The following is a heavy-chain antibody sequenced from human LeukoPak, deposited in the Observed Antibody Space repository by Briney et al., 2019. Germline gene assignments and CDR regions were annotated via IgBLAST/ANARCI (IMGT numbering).Heavy chain of an antibody. CDR3: ARERVSAYDY. CDR2: IKPDGNEQ. CDR1: GFIFSDYW. V-gene: IGHV3-7*01. J-gene: IGHJ4*02. Sequence: GGSLRLSCAASGFIFSDYWMGWVRQAPGKGPEWVASIKPDGNEQYYVDSVRGRFTISRDNSKDSLFLQVGSLRDDDTAVYYCARERVSAYDYWGQGTLVTVSS.